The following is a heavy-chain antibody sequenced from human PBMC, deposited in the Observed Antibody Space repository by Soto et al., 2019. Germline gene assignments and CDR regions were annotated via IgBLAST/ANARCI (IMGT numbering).Heavy chain of an antibody. CDR3: ASVKRDYDSSGYYYVFDY. CDR2: IKQDGSEK. CDR1: GFTFSSYW. D-gene: IGHD3-22*01. J-gene: IGHJ4*02. V-gene: IGHV3-7*01. Sequence: TGGSLRLSCAASGFTFSSYWMSWVRQAPGKGLEWVANIKQDGSEKYYVDSVKGRFTISRDNAKNSLYLQMNSLRAEDTAVYYCASVKRDYDSSGYYYVFDYWGQGTLVTVSS.